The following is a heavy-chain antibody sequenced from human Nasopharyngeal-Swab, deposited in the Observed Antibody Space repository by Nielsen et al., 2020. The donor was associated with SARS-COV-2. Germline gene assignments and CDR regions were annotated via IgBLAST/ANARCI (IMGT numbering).Heavy chain of an antibody. J-gene: IGHJ4*02. CDR3: ARSYGGNSGFDY. CDR2: IGTAGDT. V-gene: IGHV3-13*01. CDR1: GFTFSSYD. Sequence: GESLKISCAASGFTFSSYDMHWVRQATGKGLEWVSAIGTAGDTYYPGSVKGRFTISRENAKNSLYLQMNSLRAEDTAAYYCARSYGGNSGFDYWGQGTLVTVSS. D-gene: IGHD4-23*01.